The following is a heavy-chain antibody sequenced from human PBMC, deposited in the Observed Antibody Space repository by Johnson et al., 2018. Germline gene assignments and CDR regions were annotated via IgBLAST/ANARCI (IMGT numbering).Heavy chain of an antibody. CDR3: LAMNIPAPEVPYDV. Sequence: VQLVESGGGLVQPGGSLRLSCAVSGFTVSTNYMSWVRQAPGKGLEWVSLIGTDGDPYYPGAVKGRFTLSRENAKNSLYLQLHSRRAGDTAVYYWLAMNIPAPEVPYDVWGQGTTVTVSS. D-gene: IGHD6-13*01. CDR1: GFTVSTNY. V-gene: IGHV3-13*05. J-gene: IGHJ6*02. CDR2: IGTDGDP.